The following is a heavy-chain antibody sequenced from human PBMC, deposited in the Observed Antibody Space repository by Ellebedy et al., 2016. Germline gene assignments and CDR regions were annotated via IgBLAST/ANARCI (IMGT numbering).Heavy chain of an antibody. D-gene: IGHD1/OR15-1a*01. CDR3: AREPTSNSD. J-gene: IGHJ4*02. Sequence: GESLKISCAGSGFTVTTAYMSWVRQAPGKGLEWVSVIYDNYKTYYVDSVRGRFTISRADSKNTVTLQMKSLRVDDTAVYYCAREPTSNSDWGQGTLVTVSS. V-gene: IGHV3-53*01. CDR1: GFTVTTAY. CDR2: IYDNYKT.